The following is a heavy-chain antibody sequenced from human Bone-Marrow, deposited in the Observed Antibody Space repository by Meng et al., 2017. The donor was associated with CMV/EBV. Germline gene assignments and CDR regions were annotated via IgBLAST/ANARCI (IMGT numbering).Heavy chain of an antibody. CDR3: ARSPGFWSLDY. CDR1: GDPSRVILW. CDR2: ISYSGNT. V-gene: IGHV4-4*01. D-gene: IGHD2-8*02. Sequence: AVSGDPSRVILWCGWVRPPPGKGLGWVGEISYSGNTKYNPSLQSRATISSDTTNNRFSLRLNSVTAADTGVYFCARSPGFWSLDYWGRGTLVTVSS. J-gene: IGHJ4*02.